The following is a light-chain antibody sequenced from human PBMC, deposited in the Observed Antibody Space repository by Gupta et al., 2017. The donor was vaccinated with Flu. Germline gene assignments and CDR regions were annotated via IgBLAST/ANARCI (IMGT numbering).Light chain of an antibody. CDR2: NNN. J-gene: IGLJ1*01. CDR1: TSNIGSNP. Sequence: SVLTQPPSASGTPGQRVTISCPASTSNIGSNPVNWYQQLPGTAPKLLIYNNNQRPSGVPDRCSCSKSGTSASLAISGRQSEDDTDYYCAAWENSLGGFYVFGTGTKVTVL. V-gene: IGLV1-44*01. CDR3: AAWENSLGGFYV.